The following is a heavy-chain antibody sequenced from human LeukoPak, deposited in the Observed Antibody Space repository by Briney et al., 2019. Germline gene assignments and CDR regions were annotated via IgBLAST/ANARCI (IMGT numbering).Heavy chain of an antibody. J-gene: IGHJ5*02. CDR3: ARGRRRYSYGYGWFDP. D-gene: IGHD5-18*01. CDR2: MNPNSGNT. Sequence: ASVTVSSKASGYTFTSYDINWVRQATGQGLEWMGWMNPNSGNTGYAQKFQGGVTMARNTSISTAYMELSSLRSEDTAVYYCARGRRRYSYGYGWFDPWGQGTLVTVSS. CDR1: GYTFTSYD. V-gene: IGHV1-8*01.